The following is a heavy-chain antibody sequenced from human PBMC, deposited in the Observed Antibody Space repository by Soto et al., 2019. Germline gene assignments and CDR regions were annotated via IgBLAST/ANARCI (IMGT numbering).Heavy chain of an antibody. J-gene: IGHJ5*02. Sequence: GGSLRLSCAASGFTFDDYGMSWVRQAPGKGLEWVSGINWNGGSTGYADSVKGRFTISRDNAKNSLYLQMNSLRAEDTALYYCARDGSGLYYDPSFGRNWFDPWGQGTLVTVSS. D-gene: IGHD3-22*01. CDR2: INWNGGST. V-gene: IGHV3-20*04. CDR1: GFTFDDYG. CDR3: ARDGSGLYYDPSFGRNWFDP.